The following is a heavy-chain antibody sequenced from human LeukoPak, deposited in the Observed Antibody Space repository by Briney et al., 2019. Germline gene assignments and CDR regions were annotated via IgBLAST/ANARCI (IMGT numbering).Heavy chain of an antibody. CDR1: GFTFSTYS. Sequence: GGSLRLSCAASGFTFSTYSMNRVRQAPGKGLEWVSYISSSSNTIYYADSVKGRFTVSRDNAKNSLYLQMNSPRVEDTAVYYCAPGYCSSSSCTHYFDYWSQGTLVTVSS. J-gene: IGHJ4*02. V-gene: IGHV3-48*01. D-gene: IGHD2-2*01. CDR3: APGYCSSSSCTHYFDY. CDR2: ISSSSNTI.